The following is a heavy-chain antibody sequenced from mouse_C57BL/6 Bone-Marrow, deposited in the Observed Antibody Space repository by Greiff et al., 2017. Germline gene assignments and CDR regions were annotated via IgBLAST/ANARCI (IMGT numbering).Heavy chain of an antibody. CDR2: LYPRSGNT. V-gene: IGHV1-81*01. CDR1: GYTFTSYG. Sequence: VPLQQSGAELARPGASVKLSCKASGYTFTSYGISWVKQRTGTGLEWIGELYPRSGNTYYNEKFKGKATLTADKSSSTAYMELRSLTSEDSSVYYCARDSSGYPFDYWGQGTTLTVSS. D-gene: IGHD3-2*02. CDR3: ARDSSGYPFDY. J-gene: IGHJ2*01.